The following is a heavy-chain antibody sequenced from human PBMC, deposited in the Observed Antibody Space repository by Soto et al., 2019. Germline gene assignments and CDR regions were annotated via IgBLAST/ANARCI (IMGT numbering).Heavy chain of an antibody. Sequence: GGSLRLSCAASGFTFSSYSMNWVRQAPGKGLEWVSYISSSSTIYYADSVKGRFTISRDNAKNSLYLQMNSLRAEDTAVYYCARVKKDGYYDILTGYYRTGDDYYYMDVWGKGTTVTVSS. J-gene: IGHJ6*03. D-gene: IGHD3-9*01. V-gene: IGHV3-48*01. CDR1: GFTFSSYS. CDR2: ISSSSTI. CDR3: ARVKKDGYYDILTGYYRTGDDYYYMDV.